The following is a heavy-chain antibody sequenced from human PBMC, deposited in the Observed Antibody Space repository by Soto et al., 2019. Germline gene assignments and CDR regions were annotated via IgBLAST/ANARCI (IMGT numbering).Heavy chain of an antibody. CDR3: AREKMDGDLNNGMDV. V-gene: IGHV4-59*01. CDR2: IYYSGST. J-gene: IGHJ6*02. Sequence: SETLSLTCTVSGGSISSYYWSWIRQPPGKGLEWIGYIYYSGSTNYNPSLKSRVTISVDTSKNQFSLKLSSVTAADTAVYYCAREKMDGDLNNGMDVWGQGTTVTVSS. D-gene: IGHD2-21*01. CDR1: GGSISSYY.